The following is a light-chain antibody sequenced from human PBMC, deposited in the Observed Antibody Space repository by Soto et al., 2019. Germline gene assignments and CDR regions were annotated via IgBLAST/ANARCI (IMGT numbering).Light chain of an antibody. CDR2: DAS. CDR1: QSVTSTY. J-gene: IGKJ4*02. V-gene: IGKV3D-20*01. Sequence: IVLTQSPATLSLSPGERATLSCGASQSVTSTYLAWYQQKPRLAPRLLIYDASSRATGIPDRFSGSGSGTVFTLTISILEPEDFALYYCQQYGSAPLTFGGGTKVEIK. CDR3: QQYGSAPLT.